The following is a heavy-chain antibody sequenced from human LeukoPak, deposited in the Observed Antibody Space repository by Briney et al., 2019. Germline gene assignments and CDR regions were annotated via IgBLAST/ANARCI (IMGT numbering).Heavy chain of an antibody. D-gene: IGHD3-10*01. Sequence: SVKVSFKASGFTFTSSAMQWVRQPRGQRLEGIGWIVVGSGNTNYAQKFQERVTITRDMSTSTAYMELSRLRSEDTAVYYCAADGSGTPELLDYWGQGTLVTVSS. CDR3: AADGSGTPELLDY. V-gene: IGHV1-58*02. J-gene: IGHJ4*02. CDR1: GFTFTSSA. CDR2: IVVGSGNT.